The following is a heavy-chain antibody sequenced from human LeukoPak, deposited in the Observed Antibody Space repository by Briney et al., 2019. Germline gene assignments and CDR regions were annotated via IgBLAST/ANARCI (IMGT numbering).Heavy chain of an antibody. D-gene: IGHD3-16*02. V-gene: IGHV3-21*01. CDR3: ARDYSDYVWGSYRPYYFDY. CDR2: ISSSSSYI. J-gene: IGHJ4*02. Sequence: GGSLRLSCAASGFTFSSDSMNWVRQAPGKGLEWVSSISSSSSYIYYADSVKGRFTISRDNAKNSLYLQMNSLRAEGTAVYYCARDYSDYVWGSYRPYYFDYWGQGTLVTVSS. CDR1: GFTFSSDS.